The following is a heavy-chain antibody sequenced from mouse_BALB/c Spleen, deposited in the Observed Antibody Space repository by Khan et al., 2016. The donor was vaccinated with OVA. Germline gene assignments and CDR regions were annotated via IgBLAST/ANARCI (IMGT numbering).Heavy chain of an antibody. V-gene: IGHV1-4*01. CDR2: INPSNGYT. CDR1: GYTFTSYT. Sequence: QVQLKESGAELARPGASVKMSCKASGYTFTSYTIHWIKKRPGQGLEWIGYINPSNGYTNYNQKFKHKATLTTDKSSTTAYLQLSSLTSDDSAVYNSVRDGAYHRNDGWFAYWGQGTLVTVSA. D-gene: IGHD2-14*01. CDR3: VRDGAYHRNDGWFAY. J-gene: IGHJ3*01.